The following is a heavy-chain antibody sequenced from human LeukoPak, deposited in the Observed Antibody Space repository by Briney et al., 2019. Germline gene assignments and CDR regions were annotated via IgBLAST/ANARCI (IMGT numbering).Heavy chain of an antibody. Sequence: PSETLSLTCTVSGGSISSSSYYWGWIRQPPGKGLEWIGYMYYSGSTNYNPSLKSRVTISIDTSKNQFSLQLSSVTAADTAVYYCARLDNGRGAFDYWGQGTLVTVSS. D-gene: IGHD1-26*01. CDR3: ARLDNGRGAFDY. CDR2: MYYSGST. J-gene: IGHJ4*02. CDR1: GGSISSSSYY. V-gene: IGHV4-61*05.